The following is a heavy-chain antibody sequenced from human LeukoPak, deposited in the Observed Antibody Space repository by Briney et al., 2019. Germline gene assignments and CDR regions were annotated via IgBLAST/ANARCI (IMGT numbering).Heavy chain of an antibody. V-gene: IGHV1-18*01. D-gene: IGHD3-9*01. CDR1: GYTFTSYG. CDR2: ISAYNGNT. Sequence: ASVKVSCKASGYTFTSYGISWVRQAPGQGLEWMGWISAYNGNTNYAQKLQGRVTMTTDTSTSTAYMELRSLRSDDTAVYYCARPLRYYDILTGYSTGAFDIWGQGTMVTVSS. CDR3: ARPLRYYDILTGYSTGAFDI. J-gene: IGHJ3*02.